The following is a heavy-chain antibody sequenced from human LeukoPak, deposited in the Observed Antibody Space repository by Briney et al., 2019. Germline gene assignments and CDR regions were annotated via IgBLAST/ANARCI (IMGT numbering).Heavy chain of an antibody. CDR1: GFTFSRDW. J-gene: IGHJ4*02. CDR2: ISDDGSIT. V-gene: IGHV3-74*03. D-gene: IGHD5/OR15-5a*01. CDR3: VRRYSEYNVYDRHFDF. Sequence: PGGSLRLSCAASGFTFSRDWMHWVRQAPGKGLVLVSRISDDGSITTYADSVQGRFTISRDNAKSTVFLQMNSLRVEDTAVYFCVRRYSEYNVYDRHFDFWGQGILVTVSS.